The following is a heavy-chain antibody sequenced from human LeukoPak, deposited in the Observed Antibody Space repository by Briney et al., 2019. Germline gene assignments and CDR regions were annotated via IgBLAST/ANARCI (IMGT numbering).Heavy chain of an antibody. CDR3: ARGMPYYGSGCRNWFDS. CDR2: IKHVCGTA. J-gene: IGHJ5*01. Sequence: SVKESCQSSVGTFSSYAINWVRQPPGQGLEWMGGIKHVCGTANYAQKLQGRVTITTDESKSTAYMELNRLRSEDTAVYYCARGMPYYGSGCRNWFDSWGQGTLVTVSS. V-gene: IGHV1-69*05. CDR1: VGTFSSYA. D-gene: IGHD3-22*01.